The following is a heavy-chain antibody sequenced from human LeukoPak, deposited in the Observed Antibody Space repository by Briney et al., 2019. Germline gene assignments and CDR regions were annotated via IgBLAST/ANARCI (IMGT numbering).Heavy chain of an antibody. CDR3: ARDVYFDY. J-gene: IGHJ4*02. CDR1: VGSFSGYH. D-gene: IGHD3-10*02. CDR2: VNESGGT. V-gene: IGHV4-34*01. Sequence: TSETLSLTCAVYVGSFSGYHWNWIRQPPGKGPEWIGEVNESGGTNINPSLRSRVILSVDTSMNQFSLKLISVTAADTGVYYCARDVYFDYWGQGTLVTVSS.